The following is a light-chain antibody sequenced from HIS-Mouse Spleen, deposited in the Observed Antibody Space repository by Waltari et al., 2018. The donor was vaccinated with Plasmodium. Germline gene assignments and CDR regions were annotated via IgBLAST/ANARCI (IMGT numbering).Light chain of an antibody. CDR2: GAS. V-gene: IGKV3-15*01. CDR3: QQYNNWSFT. CDR1: QSVSSN. Sequence: EIVVTQSPATLSGSPGERATLSCRASQSVSSNLAWYQQKPGQAPRLLIYGASTRATGIPARFSGSGSGTEFTLTISSLQSEDFAVYYCQQYNNWSFTFGPGTKVDIK. J-gene: IGKJ3*01.